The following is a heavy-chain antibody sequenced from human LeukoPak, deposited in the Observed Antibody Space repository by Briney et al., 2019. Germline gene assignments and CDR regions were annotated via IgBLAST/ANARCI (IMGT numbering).Heavy chain of an antibody. J-gene: IGHJ4*02. Sequence: SGTLSLTWVVSGGSISSGGYSWSWIRQPPGKGLEWIAYIYHSDSTYYNPSLKSRVTISVDRSKNQFSLKLGSVTAADTAVYYCARGGYYGSGSYWNYWGQGTLVTVSS. CDR2: IYHSDST. V-gene: IGHV4-30-2*01. CDR1: GGSISSGGYS. D-gene: IGHD3-10*01. CDR3: ARGGYYGSGSYWNY.